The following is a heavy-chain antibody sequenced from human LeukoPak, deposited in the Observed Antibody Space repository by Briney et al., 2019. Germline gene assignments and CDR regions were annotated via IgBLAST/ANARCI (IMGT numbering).Heavy chain of an antibody. D-gene: IGHD6-19*01. Sequence: GGSLRLSCVASGFSFSNYGMHWVRQAPGKGLEWVAVISYDGSNKYYADSVKGRFTISRDNSKNTLYLQMNSLRADDTGVYYCARAGYSSGWYEDYWGQGTLVTVSS. V-gene: IGHV3-30*19. CDR3: ARAGYSSGWYEDY. CDR2: ISYDGSNK. CDR1: GFSFSNYG. J-gene: IGHJ4*02.